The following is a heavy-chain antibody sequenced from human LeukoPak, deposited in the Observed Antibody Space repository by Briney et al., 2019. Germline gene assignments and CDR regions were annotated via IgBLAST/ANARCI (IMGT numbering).Heavy chain of an antibody. CDR3: ARDVASIYYYDSSGYYIYFDY. CDR2: INPNSGGT. CDR1: GYTLTGYY. V-gene: IGHV1-2*02. D-gene: IGHD3-22*01. J-gene: IGHJ4*02. Sequence: ASVKVSCKASGYTLTGYYMHWVRQAPGQGLEWMGWINPNSGGTNYAQKFQGRDTMTRDTSISTAYMELSRLRSDDTAVYYCARDVASIYYYDSSGYYIYFDYWGQGTLVTVSS.